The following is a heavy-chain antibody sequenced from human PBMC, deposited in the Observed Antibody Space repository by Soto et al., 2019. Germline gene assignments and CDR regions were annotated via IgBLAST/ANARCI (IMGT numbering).Heavy chain of an antibody. CDR1: GGSISSSSYY. CDR2: IYYSDKT. J-gene: IGHJ4*02. V-gene: IGHV4-39*01. D-gene: IGHD3-3*01. CDR3: ARHYDF. Sequence: QMQLQESGPGLVKASETLSLTCTVSGGSISSSSYYWGWIRQPPGKGLEWIGCIYYSDKTYYNPSLKSRVTISVDTSKNQFSLKLSSVTAADTAMYFCARHYDFWSQASLVTVSS.